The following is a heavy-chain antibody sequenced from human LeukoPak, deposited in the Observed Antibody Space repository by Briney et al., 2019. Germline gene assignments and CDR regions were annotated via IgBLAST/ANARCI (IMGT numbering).Heavy chain of an antibody. CDR2: IIPAVGIA. CDR1: GGTFNSYN. V-gene: IGHV1-69*02. D-gene: IGHD5-12*01. Sequence: SVKVSCKASGGTFNSYNINWVRQTPGQGLQWMGRIIPAVGIANYAQMFQGRVTITADRSTSTAYMELSSLRSDDTAVFYCANLDSGHDFRRGAFHIWGQGTMVTVSS. CDR3: ANLDSGHDFRRGAFHI. J-gene: IGHJ3*02.